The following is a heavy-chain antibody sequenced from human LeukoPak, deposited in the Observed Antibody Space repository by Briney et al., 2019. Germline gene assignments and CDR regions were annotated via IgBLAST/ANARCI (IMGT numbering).Heavy chain of an antibody. CDR3: AKWGDFDVLTGYYVPDF. CDR2: ITGSGGTT. CDR1: GFTFSTYA. Sequence: GGSLTLSCAASGFTFSTYAMRWVRHAPEKGLEWVSTITGSGGTTYYADSVKGRFTISRDNSKNTLYLQMNSLRDEGTAVYYCAKWGDFDVLTGYYVPDFWGQGTLVTVSS. D-gene: IGHD3-9*01. V-gene: IGHV3-23*01. J-gene: IGHJ4*02.